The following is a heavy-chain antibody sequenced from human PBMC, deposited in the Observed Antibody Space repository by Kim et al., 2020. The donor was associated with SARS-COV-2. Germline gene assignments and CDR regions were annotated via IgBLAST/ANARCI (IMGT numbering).Heavy chain of an antibody. V-gene: IGHV3-21*01. J-gene: IGHJ4*01. D-gene: IGHD3-10*01. CDR1: GFTFSSYS. CDR3: ARESYYGSGSYYSGPFDY. CDR2: ISSSSSYI. Sequence: GGSLRLSCAASGFTFSSYSMNWVRQAPGKGLEWVSSISSSSSYIYYADSVKGRFTISRDNAKNSLYLQMNSLRAEDTAVYYCARESYYGSGSYYSGPFDYWGQGTPVTVSS.